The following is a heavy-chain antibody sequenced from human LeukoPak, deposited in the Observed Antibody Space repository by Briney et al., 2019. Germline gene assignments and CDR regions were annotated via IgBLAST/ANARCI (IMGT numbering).Heavy chain of an antibody. Sequence: SETLSLTCTVSGGSISSYYWSWIRQPPGKGLEWIGYIYYSGSTNYNPSLKSRVTISVDTSKNQFSLKLSSVTAAHTAVYYCARHPRDSIVGAMYYFDYWGQGTLVTVSS. CDR3: ARHPRDSIVGAMYYFDY. CDR1: GGSISSYY. CDR2: IYYSGST. V-gene: IGHV4-59*08. D-gene: IGHD1-26*01. J-gene: IGHJ4*02.